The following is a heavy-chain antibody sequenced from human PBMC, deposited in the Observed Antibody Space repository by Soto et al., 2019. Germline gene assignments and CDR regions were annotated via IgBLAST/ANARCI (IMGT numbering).Heavy chain of an antibody. CDR2: IYYSGST. Sequence: SETLSLTCTVSGGSISSSSYYWGWIRQPPGKGLEWIGSIYYSGSTYYNPSLKSRVTISVDTSKNQFSLKLSSVTAADTAVYYCARQGGTGDSFGGFAGAFDIWGQGTMVTVSS. V-gene: IGHV4-39*01. CDR1: GGSISSSSYY. CDR3: ARQGGTGDSFGGFAGAFDI. D-gene: IGHD7-27*01. J-gene: IGHJ3*02.